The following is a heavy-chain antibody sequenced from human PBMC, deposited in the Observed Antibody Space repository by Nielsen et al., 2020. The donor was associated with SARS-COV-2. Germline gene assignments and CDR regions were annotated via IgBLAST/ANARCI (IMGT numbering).Heavy chain of an antibody. D-gene: IGHD6-19*01. V-gene: IGHV4-39*01. CDR2: IYYSGST. CDR1: GGSISSGDYY. CDR3: ARLSVAGMQNYYYYYMDV. J-gene: IGHJ6*03. Sequence: SETLSLTCTVSGGSISSGDYYWSWIRQPPGKGLEWIGSIYYSGSTYYNPSLKSRVTISVDTSKNQFSLKLSSVTAADTAVYYCARLSVAGMQNYYYYYMDVWGKGTTVTVSS.